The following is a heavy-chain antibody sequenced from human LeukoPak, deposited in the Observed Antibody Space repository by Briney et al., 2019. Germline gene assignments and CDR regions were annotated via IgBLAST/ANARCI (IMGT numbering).Heavy chain of an antibody. J-gene: IGHJ4*02. V-gene: IGHV1-2*02. CDR1: GYTFTGYY. CDR2: INPNSGGT. Sequence: ASVKVSCKASGYTFTGYYMHWVRQAPGQGLEWMGWINPNSGGTIYAQNFRGRVTMTRDTSISTAYMELSSLRSDDTAVYYCARIRLTAAGNQPLDYWGQGTLVTVYS. D-gene: IGHD6-13*01. CDR3: ARIRLTAAGNQPLDY.